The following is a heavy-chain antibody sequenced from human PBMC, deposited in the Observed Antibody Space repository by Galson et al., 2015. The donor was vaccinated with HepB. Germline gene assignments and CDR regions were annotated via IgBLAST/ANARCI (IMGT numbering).Heavy chain of an antibody. J-gene: IGHJ4*02. D-gene: IGHD2-15*01. CDR1: GYTFTSNG. V-gene: IGHV3-23*01. CDR2: ISGSGGST. Sequence: SCKASGYTFTSNGISWVRQAPGKGLEWVSAISGSGGSTYYADSVKGRFTISRDNSKNTLYLQMNSLRAEDTAVYYCAKDQDCSGGSCYLGVWDYWGQGTLVTVSS. CDR3: AKDQDCSGGSCYLGVWDY.